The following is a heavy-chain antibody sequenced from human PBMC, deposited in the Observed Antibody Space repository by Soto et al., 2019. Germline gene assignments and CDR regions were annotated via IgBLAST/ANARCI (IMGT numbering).Heavy chain of an antibody. CDR3: ARDRGAAAGSAFDP. CDR2: INPNSGGT. Sequence: QVQLVQSGAEVKKPGASVKVSCKASGYTFTGYYIHWVRQATGQGLEWMGWINPNSGGTNYAQKFQGRVTMTRDTSISTAYMELSRLRSDDTAVYYCARDRGAAAGSAFDPWGQGTLVTVSS. V-gene: IGHV1-2*02. J-gene: IGHJ5*02. D-gene: IGHD6-13*01. CDR1: GYTFTGYY.